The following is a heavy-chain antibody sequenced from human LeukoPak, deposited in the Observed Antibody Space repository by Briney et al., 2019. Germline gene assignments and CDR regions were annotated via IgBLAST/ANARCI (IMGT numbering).Heavy chain of an antibody. J-gene: IGHJ4*02. CDR2: IYYSGST. CDR3: ARQPLYYDFWSGYSYFDY. CDR1: GGSISSSNYN. D-gene: IGHD3-3*01. Sequence: SETLSLTCTVSGGSISSSNYNWGWIRQPPGKGLEWIGSIYYSGSTYYNPPLMSRVTTSVDTSKNQFSLKLNSVTAADTAVYYCARQPLYYDFWSGYSYFDYWGQGTLVTVSS. V-gene: IGHV4-39*01.